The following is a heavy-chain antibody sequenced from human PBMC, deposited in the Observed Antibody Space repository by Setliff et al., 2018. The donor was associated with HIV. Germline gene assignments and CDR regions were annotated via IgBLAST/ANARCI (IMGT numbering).Heavy chain of an antibody. CDR3: ARAHRDARNHREEDY. J-gene: IGHJ4*02. CDR2: IVPIVGVI. Sequence: SVKVSCKAYAGTFNNYAISWVRQAPGQGLEWVGGIVPIVGVIRYAQKFQGRVTITTDASTTTVYLEMTSLSSEDTATYYCARAHRDARNHREEDYWGQGTQVTVS. D-gene: IGHD1-26*01. CDR1: AGTFNNYA. V-gene: IGHV1-69*05.